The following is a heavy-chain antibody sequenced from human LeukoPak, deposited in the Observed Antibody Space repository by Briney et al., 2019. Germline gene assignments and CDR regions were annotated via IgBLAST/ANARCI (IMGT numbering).Heavy chain of an antibody. CDR1: GGSISSYY. V-gene: IGHV4-59*01. J-gene: IGHJ3*02. D-gene: IGHD3-22*01. Sequence: SETLSLTCTVSGGSISSYYWSWIRQPPGKGLEWIGYIYYSGSTNYNPSLKSRVTISVDTSKNQFSLKLSSVTAADTAVYYCARESDYYDSSGYSPGAFDIWGQGTMVTVSS. CDR3: ARESDYYDSSGYSPGAFDI. CDR2: IYYSGST.